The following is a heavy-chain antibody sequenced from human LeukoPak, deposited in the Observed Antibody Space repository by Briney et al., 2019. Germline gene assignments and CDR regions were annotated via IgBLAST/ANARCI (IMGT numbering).Heavy chain of an antibody. J-gene: IGHJ3*02. Sequence: GGSLRLSCAASGFTFSHYAMHWVRQAPGKGLEYVSAIRSNGGSTYYANSVKGRFTISRDNSKNTLYLQMGSLRAEGMGVYYCARDSITVSVGAFDIWGQGTMVIVSS. D-gene: IGHD2-2*01. CDR2: IRSNGGST. CDR1: GFTFSHYA. CDR3: ARDSITVSVGAFDI. V-gene: IGHV3-64*01.